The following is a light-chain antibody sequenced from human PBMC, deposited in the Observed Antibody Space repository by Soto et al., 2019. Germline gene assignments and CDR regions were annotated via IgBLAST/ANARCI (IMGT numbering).Light chain of an antibody. J-gene: IGKJ4*01. V-gene: IGKV3-11*01. CDR1: QSVSSY. Sequence: EIVLTQSPATLSLSPGERATLSCRASQSVSSYLAWYQQKPGQAPRLLIYDASNRATGIPARFSGSGSGTDFTLTISSLQPEDFAVYYCQQHSNWPPVLTFGGGTKVEIK. CDR3: QQHSNWPPVLT. CDR2: DAS.